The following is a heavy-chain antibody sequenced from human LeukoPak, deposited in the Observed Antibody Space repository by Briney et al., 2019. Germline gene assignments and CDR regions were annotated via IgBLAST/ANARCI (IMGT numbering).Heavy chain of an antibody. CDR1: GGSISSGGYY. V-gene: IGHV4-31*03. Sequence: SETLPLTCTVSGGSISSGGYYWSWIRQHPGKGLEWIGYIYYSGSTYYNPSLKSRVTISVDTSKNQFSLKLSSVTAADTAVYYCARLTLTGSLNWGQGTLVTVSS. CDR3: ARLTLTGSLN. CDR2: IYYSGST. D-gene: IGHD7-27*01. J-gene: IGHJ4*02.